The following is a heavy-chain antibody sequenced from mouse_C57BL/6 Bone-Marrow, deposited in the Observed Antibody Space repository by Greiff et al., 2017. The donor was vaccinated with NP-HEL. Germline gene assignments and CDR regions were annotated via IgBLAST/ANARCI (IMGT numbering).Heavy chain of an antibody. J-gene: IGHJ4*01. D-gene: IGHD2-2*01. CDR2: INPGSGGT. CDR1: GYAFTNYL. CDR3: AGYGYYYAMDY. Sequence: QVQLQQSGAELVRPGTSVKVSCKASGYAFTNYLIEWVKQRPGQGLEWIGVINPGSGGTNYTEKFKGKATLTADKSSSTAYMQLSSLTSEDSAVYFCAGYGYYYAMDYWGQGTSVTVSS. V-gene: IGHV1-54*01.